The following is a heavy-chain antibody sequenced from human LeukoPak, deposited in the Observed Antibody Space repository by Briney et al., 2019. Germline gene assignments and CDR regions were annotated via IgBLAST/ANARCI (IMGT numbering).Heavy chain of an antibody. Sequence: SVKVSCKASGGTFSSYAISWVRQAPGQGLEWMGGIIPIFGTANYAQKFQGRVTITADESTSTAYMELSSLRSEDTAVYYCARELRDLYYYDSSGTWGQGTLVTVSS. V-gene: IGHV1-69*13. CDR3: ARELRDLYYYDSSGT. CDR1: GGTFSSYA. CDR2: IIPIFGTA. J-gene: IGHJ5*02. D-gene: IGHD3-22*01.